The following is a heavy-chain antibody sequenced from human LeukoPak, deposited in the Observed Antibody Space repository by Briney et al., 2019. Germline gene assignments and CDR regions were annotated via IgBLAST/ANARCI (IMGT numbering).Heavy chain of an antibody. CDR1: GFTFSSYS. V-gene: IGHV3-21*01. D-gene: IGHD6-6*01. CDR2: ISSSSSYI. J-gene: IGHJ4*02. CDR3: AREQSSSSPPDY. Sequence: KPGGSLRLSCAASGFTFSSYSMNWVRQAPGKGLEWVSSISSSSSYIYYADSVKGRFTISRDNAKNSLHLQMNSLRAEDTAVYYCAREQSSSSPPDYWGQGTLVTVSS.